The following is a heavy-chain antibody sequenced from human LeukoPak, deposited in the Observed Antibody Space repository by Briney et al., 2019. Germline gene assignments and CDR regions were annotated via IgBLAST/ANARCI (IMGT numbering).Heavy chain of an antibody. D-gene: IGHD3-16*02. J-gene: IGHJ4*02. V-gene: IGHV4-59*01. Sequence: SETLSLTCTVSGGSISSYYWSWIRQPPGKGLEWIGYISYSGSTNYNPSLKSRVTISVDTSKDQLSLKLNSVTAADTAVYYCARYIWGSYPTFEDYWGQGSLVAVSS. CDR3: ARYIWGSYPTFEDY. CDR2: ISYSGST. CDR1: GGSISSYY.